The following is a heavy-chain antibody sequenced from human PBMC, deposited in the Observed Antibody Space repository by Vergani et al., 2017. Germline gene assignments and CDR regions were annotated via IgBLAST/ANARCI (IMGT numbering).Heavy chain of an antibody. J-gene: IGHJ2*01. Sequence: QLHLQESGPGLVKPSGTLSLTCSVTGGSFFNSRYYWGWIRQPPGKGLEWIGSMDYNGRAYYTPSLRRRVAISIDTSKMQFSLKLSSVTAADTAVYYCARGRITMVRGVMRYFDLWGRGTLVTVSS. CDR3: ARGRITMVRGVMRYFDL. D-gene: IGHD3-10*01. CDR2: MDYNGRA. V-gene: IGHV4-39*01. CDR1: GGSFFNSRYY.